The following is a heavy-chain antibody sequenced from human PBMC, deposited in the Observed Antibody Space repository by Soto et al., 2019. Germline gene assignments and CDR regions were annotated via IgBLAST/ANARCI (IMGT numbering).Heavy chain of an antibody. CDR3: ARDSATGIVGATTAFDY. Sequence: SVKVSCKASGGTFSSYAISWVRQAPGQGLEWMGGIIPIFGTANYAQKIKGRVTITADESTSTANKELSNLRSEDTAFYFCARDSATGIVGATTAFDYWGQGTLVTVSS. V-gene: IGHV1-69*13. D-gene: IGHD1-26*01. CDR2: IIPIFGTA. J-gene: IGHJ4*02. CDR1: GGTFSSYA.